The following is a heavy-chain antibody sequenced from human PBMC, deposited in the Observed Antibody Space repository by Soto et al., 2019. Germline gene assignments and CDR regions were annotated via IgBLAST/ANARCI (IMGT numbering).Heavy chain of an antibody. V-gene: IGHV4-39*01. CDR1: GGSISSSSYY. Sequence: QLQLQESGPGLVKPSETLSLTCTVSGGSISSSSYYWGWIRQPPGKGLEGIGSIYYSGSTYYNPSLKSRVTRSVDTSKNQFSLTRSSVTAADTAVYYCARGSSWYFWFDHWGQGTLVTVSS. CDR2: IYYSGST. D-gene: IGHD6-13*01. CDR3: ARGSSWYFWFDH. J-gene: IGHJ5*02.